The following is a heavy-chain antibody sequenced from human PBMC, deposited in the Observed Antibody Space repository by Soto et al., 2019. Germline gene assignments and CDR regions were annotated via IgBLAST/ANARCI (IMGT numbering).Heavy chain of an antibody. CDR1: GFIFSNCW. D-gene: IGHD3-22*01. J-gene: IGHJ6*02. Sequence: EVQLVESGGGLVQPGGSLRLSCVASGFIFSNCWMNWVRQAPGMGLVWVSHINGDGSSTTYADSVKGRFTISRDNAKNTLYLQMNSLRAEDTAVYYCVRAIGHYGMDVWGRGTTVTVSS. V-gene: IGHV3-74*01. CDR3: VRAIGHYGMDV. CDR2: INGDGSST.